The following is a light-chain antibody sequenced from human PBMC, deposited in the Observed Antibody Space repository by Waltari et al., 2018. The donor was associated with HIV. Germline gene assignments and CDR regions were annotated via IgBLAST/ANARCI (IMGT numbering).Light chain of an antibody. J-gene: IGKJ4*01. CDR3: QQYGSSH. V-gene: IGKV3-20*01. CDR1: QSVSSSY. CDR2: GAS. Sequence: EIVLTQSPGTLSLSPGERATLSCRANQSVSSSYLAWYQQKPGQAPRLLIYGASSRATGIPDRFSGSGSGTDFTLTISRLEPEDFAVYYCQQYGSSHFGGGTKVEIK.